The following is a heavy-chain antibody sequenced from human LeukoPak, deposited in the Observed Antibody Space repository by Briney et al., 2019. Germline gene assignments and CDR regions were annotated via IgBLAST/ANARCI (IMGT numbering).Heavy chain of an antibody. V-gene: IGHV3-23*01. CDR2: ISGSGGST. J-gene: IGHJ4*02. D-gene: IGHD2-15*01. CDR1: GFTFSSYA. Sequence: PGGSLRLSCAASGFTFSSYAMSWVRQAPGKGLEWVSAISGSGGSTYYADSVKGRFTISRDNAKNSLYLQMNSLRAEDTAVYYCARDAKVVAASRYFDYWGQGTLVTVSS. CDR3: ARDAKVVAASRYFDY.